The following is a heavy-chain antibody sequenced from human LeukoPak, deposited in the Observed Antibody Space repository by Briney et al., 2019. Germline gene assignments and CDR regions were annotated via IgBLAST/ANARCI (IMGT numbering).Heavy chain of an antibody. V-gene: IGHV1-18*01. J-gene: IGHJ5*02. CDR1: GYTFTSYG. Sequence: GASVKVSCKASGYTFTSYGISWVRQAPGQGLEWMGWISAYNDNTNYAQKLQGRVTMTTDTSTSTAYMELRSLRSDDTAVYYCARTRGPAAISMSWFDPWGQGTLVTVSS. CDR3: ARTRGPAAISMSWFDP. D-gene: IGHD2-2*01. CDR2: ISAYNDNT.